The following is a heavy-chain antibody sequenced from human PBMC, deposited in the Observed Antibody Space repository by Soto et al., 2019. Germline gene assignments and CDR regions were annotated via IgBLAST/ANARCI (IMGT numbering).Heavy chain of an antibody. J-gene: IGHJ5*02. CDR3: ARTETMACSGGSCYSAGNFDP. CDR1: GGSFSGYY. Sequence: QVQLQQWGAGLLKPSETLSLTCGVYGGSFSGYYWSWIRQPPGKGLEWIGEINHYGSTNYHPSLKSRVIISVDTSKNQFSLKLSSVTAADTAVYYCARTETMACSGGSCYSAGNFDPWGQGTLVAVSS. D-gene: IGHD2-15*01. CDR2: INHYGST. V-gene: IGHV4-34*01.